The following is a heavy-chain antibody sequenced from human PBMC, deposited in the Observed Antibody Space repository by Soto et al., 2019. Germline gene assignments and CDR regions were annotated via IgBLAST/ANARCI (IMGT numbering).Heavy chain of an antibody. J-gene: IGHJ6*02. V-gene: IGHV3-66*01. Sequence: EVQLVESGGGLVQPGGSLRLSCAASGFTVSTDWMYWVRQAPGKGLEWVSLIKSGGNTYYADSVEGRFTISRGNSKNTVYLQMNSLRAEDTAVYYCVRENYYYGMDVWGQGTTVTVSS. CDR3: VRENYYYGMDV. CDR2: IKSGGNT. CDR1: GFTVSTDW.